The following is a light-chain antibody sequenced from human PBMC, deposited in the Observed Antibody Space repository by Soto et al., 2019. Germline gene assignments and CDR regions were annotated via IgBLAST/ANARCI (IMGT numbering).Light chain of an antibody. CDR3: SSSTSSSTLGV. J-gene: IGLJ2*01. V-gene: IGLV2-14*01. CDR1: SSDVGGYNY. Sequence: QSALTQPASVSGSPGQSITISCTGTSSDVGGYNYVSWYQQHPGKAPKLMIYDVSNRPSGVSNRFSGSKSGNTASLTISGLQAEDEADDYCSSSTSSSTLGVFGGGTKVTVL. CDR2: DVS.